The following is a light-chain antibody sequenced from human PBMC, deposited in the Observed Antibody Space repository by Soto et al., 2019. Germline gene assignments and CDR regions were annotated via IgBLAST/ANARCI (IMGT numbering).Light chain of an antibody. Sequence: QSALTQPASVSGSPGQSITISCTGTSSDVGGYNYVSRYQQHPGKAPKLVIYDVSNRPSGVSNRFSGSKSGNTASLTISGLQAEDEADYYCSSYTSSSTYVFGTGTKVTVL. J-gene: IGLJ1*01. CDR3: SSYTSSSTYV. CDR2: DVS. V-gene: IGLV2-14*01. CDR1: SSDVGGYNY.